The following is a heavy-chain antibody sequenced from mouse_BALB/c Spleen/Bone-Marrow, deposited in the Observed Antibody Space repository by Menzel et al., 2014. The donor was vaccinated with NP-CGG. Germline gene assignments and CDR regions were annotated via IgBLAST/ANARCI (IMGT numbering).Heavy chain of an antibody. J-gene: IGHJ2*01. V-gene: IGHV5-17*02. CDR3: ASDYDYFDY. CDR1: GFTFSSFG. Sequence: EVKLMESGGGLVQPGGSRKLSCAASGFTFSSFGMHWVRQAPEKGLEWVAYISSGSSTIYYADTVKGRFTISRDNPKNTLFPKMTSLRSEDTAMYYCASDYDYFDYWGQGTPLTVSS. D-gene: IGHD2-4*01. CDR2: ISSGSSTI.